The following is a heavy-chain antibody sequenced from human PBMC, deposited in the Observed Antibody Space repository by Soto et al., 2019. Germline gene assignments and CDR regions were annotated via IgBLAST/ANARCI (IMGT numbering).Heavy chain of an antibody. J-gene: IGHJ6*02. CDR2: IYDSGST. D-gene: IGHD5-18*01. V-gene: IGHV4-31*03. CDR1: GGSISSGGYY. Sequence: QVQLQESGPGLVEPSLTLSLTCTVSGGSISSGGYYWSWIRQHPGKGLEWIGYIYDSGSTYYNPSPKRRVTISVDTSKNQFSLKLSSVTAAGTAVYYCASRGYSYGFSLGMDVWGQGTTVTVSS. CDR3: ASRGYSYGFSLGMDV.